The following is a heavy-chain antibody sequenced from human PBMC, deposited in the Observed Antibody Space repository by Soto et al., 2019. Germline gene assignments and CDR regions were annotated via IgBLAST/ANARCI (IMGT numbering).Heavy chain of an antibody. CDR3: ATDLPTAGAGEFDY. CDR1: GFTFTTAW. Sequence: GESLRLSCAASGFTFTTAWMIWVRQAPGKGLEWVGHIKTKTEGEATNYATPVKGRFSISRDDSTNTQSLQMNSLKSEDTAVYYCATDLPTAGAGEFDYWGQGTLVTVSS. D-gene: IGHD6-19*01. CDR2: IKTKTEGEAT. J-gene: IGHJ4*02. V-gene: IGHV3-15*01.